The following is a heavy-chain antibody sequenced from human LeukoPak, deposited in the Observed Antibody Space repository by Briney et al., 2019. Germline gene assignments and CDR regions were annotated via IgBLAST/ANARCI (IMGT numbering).Heavy chain of an antibody. Sequence: GGSLRLSCAASGFTFSSYGMHCVRQAPGKGLEWVAFIRFDGSNKYYADSVRGQFTISRDNSKNTLYLQMNSLRAEDTAVYYCAKDRSSRGALDYWGQGTLVTVSS. CDR2: IRFDGSNK. CDR3: AKDRSSRGALDY. D-gene: IGHD6-13*01. J-gene: IGHJ4*02. CDR1: GFTFSSYG. V-gene: IGHV3-30*02.